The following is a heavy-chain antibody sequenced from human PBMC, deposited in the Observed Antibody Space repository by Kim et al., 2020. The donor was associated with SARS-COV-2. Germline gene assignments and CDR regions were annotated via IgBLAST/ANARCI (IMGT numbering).Heavy chain of an antibody. CDR3: ARHTYYYDSSGYYGATDVDY. J-gene: IGHJ4*02. V-gene: IGHV5-10-1*01. Sequence: GESLKISCKGSGYSFTSYWISWVRQMPGKGLEWMGRIDPSDSYTNYSPSFQGHVTIAADKSISTAYLQWSSLKASDTAMYYCARHTYYYDSSGYYGATDVDYWGEGTLVTVSS. D-gene: IGHD3-22*01. CDR2: IDPSDSYT. CDR1: GYSFTSYW.